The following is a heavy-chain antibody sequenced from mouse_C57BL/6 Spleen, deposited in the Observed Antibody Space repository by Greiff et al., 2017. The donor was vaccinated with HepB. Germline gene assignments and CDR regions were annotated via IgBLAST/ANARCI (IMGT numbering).Heavy chain of an antibody. Sequence: EVQLQQSGPELVKPGASVKISCKASGYSSTGYYMHWVKQSHGNILDWIGYIYPYNGVSSYNQKFKGKATLTVDKSSRNAYMELRSLTSEDSAVYYCARGWYYGSSSSYWYFDVWGTGTTVTVSS. CDR1: GYSSTGYY. CDR2: IYPYNGVS. CDR3: ARGWYYGSSSSYWYFDV. V-gene: IGHV1-31*01. J-gene: IGHJ1*03. D-gene: IGHD1-1*01.